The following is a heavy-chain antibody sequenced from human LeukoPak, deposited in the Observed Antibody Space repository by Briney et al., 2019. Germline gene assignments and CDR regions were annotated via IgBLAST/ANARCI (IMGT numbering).Heavy chain of an antibody. V-gene: IGHV3-23*01. J-gene: IGHJ5*02. Sequence: GGSLRLSCAASGFSFSNFAMSWVRQAPGKGLEWVSAISGSGGNTDYADSVKGRFTISRDNSKNTLYLQMNSLRAEDTAVYYCAKERDCSTISCPTLSWFDPWGQGTLVTVSS. CDR2: ISGSGGNT. CDR1: GFSFSNFA. CDR3: AKERDCSTISCPTLSWFDP. D-gene: IGHD2-2*01.